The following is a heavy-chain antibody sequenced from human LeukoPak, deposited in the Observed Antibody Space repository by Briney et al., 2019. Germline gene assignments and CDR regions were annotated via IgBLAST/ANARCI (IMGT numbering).Heavy chain of an antibody. Sequence: GESLKISCKGSGYSFTTYWIGWVRQMPGKGLEWMGSVYPDDSDTRYSPSFQGQVTISADKSISTAHLQWSSLKASDTAMYYCARRTGMTLAGWLRVLDLWGQGTLVTVSS. CDR3: ARRTGMTLAGWLRVLDL. J-gene: IGHJ5*02. V-gene: IGHV5-51*01. CDR2: VYPDDSDT. CDR1: GYSFTTYW. D-gene: IGHD6-19*01.